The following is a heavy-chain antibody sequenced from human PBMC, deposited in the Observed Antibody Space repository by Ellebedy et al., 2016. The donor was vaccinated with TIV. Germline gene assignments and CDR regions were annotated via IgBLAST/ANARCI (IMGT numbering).Heavy chain of an antibody. CDR1: GFTFSSYG. CDR2: IWYDGSNK. V-gene: IGHV3-33*08. CDR3: ARDKSRTMMALDY. Sequence: GESLKISCAASGFTFSSYGMHWVRQAPGKGLEWVAVIWYDGSNKYYADSVKGRFTISRDNSKNTLYLQMNSLRVEDTAVYYCARDKSRTMMALDYWGQGTLVTVSS. J-gene: IGHJ4*02. D-gene: IGHD3-22*01.